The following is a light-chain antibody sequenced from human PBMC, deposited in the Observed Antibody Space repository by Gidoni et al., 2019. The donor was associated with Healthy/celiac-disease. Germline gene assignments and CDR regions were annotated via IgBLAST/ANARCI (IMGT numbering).Light chain of an antibody. CDR3: QQYYSTLVT. V-gene: IGKV4-1*01. Sequence: IVMTQSPDSLAVSLGERATINCKSSQSVLYSSNNKNYLAWYQQKPGQPPKLLIYWASTRESGVPDRVSGSGSGTDFTLTISSLQAEDVAVYYCQQYYSTLVTCGPGTKVDIK. CDR1: QSVLYSSNNKNY. CDR2: WAS. J-gene: IGKJ3*01.